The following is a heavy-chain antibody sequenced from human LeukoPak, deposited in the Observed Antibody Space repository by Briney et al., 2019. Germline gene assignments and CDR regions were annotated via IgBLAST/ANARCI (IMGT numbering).Heavy chain of an antibody. Sequence: ASVKVSCKASGYTFTGYYMHWVRQAPGQGLEWMGWINPNSGGTNYAQKFQGRVTMTRDTSISTAYMELSRLRSDDTAVYYCARDRGDYYDSSGYSADYWGQGTLVTVSS. V-gene: IGHV1-2*02. J-gene: IGHJ4*02. CDR2: INPNSGGT. CDR1: GYTFTGYY. D-gene: IGHD3-22*01. CDR3: ARDRGDYYDSSGYSADY.